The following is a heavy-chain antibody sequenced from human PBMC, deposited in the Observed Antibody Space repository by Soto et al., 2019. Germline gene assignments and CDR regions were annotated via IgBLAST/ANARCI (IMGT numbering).Heavy chain of an antibody. CDR1: GFTFSSYG. CDR3: ARRSSGWYFDY. D-gene: IGHD6-19*01. Sequence: PGGSLRLSCAASGFTFSSYGMHWVRQAPGKGLEWVAVIKSGGSTYYADSVKGRFTISRDNSKNTLYLQMNSLRAEDTAVYYCARRSSGWYFDYWGQGTLVTV. CDR2: IKSGGST. V-gene: IGHV3-30*03. J-gene: IGHJ4*02.